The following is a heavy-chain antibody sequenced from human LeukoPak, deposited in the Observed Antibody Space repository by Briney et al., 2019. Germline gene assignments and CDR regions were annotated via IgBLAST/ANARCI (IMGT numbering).Heavy chain of an antibody. D-gene: IGHD5-18*01. CDR1: GFTFSSYA. V-gene: IGHV3-23*01. CDR3: AKEEGFRRYSYGKNTDYYYYMDV. CDR2: ISGSGGST. Sequence: SGGSLRLSCAASGFTFSSYAMSWVRQAPGKGLEWVSAISGSGGSTYYADSVKGRFTISRDNSKNTLYLQMNSLRAEDTAVYYCAKEEGFRRYSYGKNTDYYYYMDVWGKGTTVTVSS. J-gene: IGHJ6*03.